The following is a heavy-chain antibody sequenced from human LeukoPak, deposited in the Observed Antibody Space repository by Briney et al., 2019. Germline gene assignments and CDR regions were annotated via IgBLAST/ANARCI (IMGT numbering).Heavy chain of an antibody. Sequence: GSLRLSCAAFGFTFSTYSMNWIRQPPGKGLEWIGYIFYRGSTSYNPSLKSRLTISADSSKNQFSLRLSSVTAADTAVYYCARARNYYYYLDVWGQGTTVTVSS. CDR2: IFYRGST. CDR3: ARARNYYYYLDV. CDR1: GFTFSTYS. V-gene: IGHV4-59*01. J-gene: IGHJ6*02. D-gene: IGHD1-14*01.